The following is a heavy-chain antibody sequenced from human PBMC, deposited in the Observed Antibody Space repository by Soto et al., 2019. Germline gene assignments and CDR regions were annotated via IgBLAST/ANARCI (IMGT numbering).Heavy chain of an antibody. CDR2: ISAYNGNT. Sequence: QVQLVQSGAEVKKPGASVKVSCKASGYTFTSYGISWVRQAPGQGLEWMGWISAYNGNTNYAQKLQGRVTMTTDTSTSPAYRELRSLRSDDTAVYYCARDSRPYSGSLCWDYWGQGTLVTVSS. CDR1: GYTFTSYG. D-gene: IGHD1-26*01. J-gene: IGHJ4*02. V-gene: IGHV1-18*04. CDR3: ARDSRPYSGSLCWDY.